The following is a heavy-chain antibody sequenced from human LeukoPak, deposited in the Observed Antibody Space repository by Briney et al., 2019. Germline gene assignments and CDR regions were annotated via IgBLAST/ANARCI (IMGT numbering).Heavy chain of an antibody. D-gene: IGHD3-10*01. J-gene: IGHJ4*02. CDR1: GFTFSSYS. V-gene: IGHV3-21*01. CDR2: ISSSSSYI. CDR3: AGSPWFGESTVFDY. Sequence: TGGSLRLSCAASGFTFSSYSMNWVRQAPGKGPEWVSSISSSSSYIYYADSVKGRFTISRDNAKNSLYLQMNSLRAEDTAVYYCAGSPWFGESTVFDYWGQGTLVTVSS.